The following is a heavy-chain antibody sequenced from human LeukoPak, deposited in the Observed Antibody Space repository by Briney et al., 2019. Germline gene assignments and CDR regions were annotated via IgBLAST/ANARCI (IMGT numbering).Heavy chain of an antibody. CDR2: IYYSWST. CDR3: ARINDILTGYGMDV. CDR1: GGSISSYY. J-gene: IGHJ6*02. V-gene: IGHV4-59*01. D-gene: IGHD3-9*01. Sequence: PSETLSLTCTVSGGSISSYYWSWIRQPPGKGLEWIGYIYYSWSTNYNPSLKSRVTISVDTSKNQFSLKLSSVTAADTAVYYCARINDILTGYGMDVWGQGTTVTVSS.